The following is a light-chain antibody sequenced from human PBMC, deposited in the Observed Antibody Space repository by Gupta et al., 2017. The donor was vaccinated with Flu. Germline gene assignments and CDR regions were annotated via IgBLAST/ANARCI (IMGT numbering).Light chain of an antibody. CDR1: ESVGSSY. Sequence: EIVLTQSPGTLSLSPGERATLSCRASESVGSSYLAWYQQKPGQAPRLLIYAASSRATGIPDRFNGGGSGTDFTLIISRLEPEEFAMYHCQHYDGSPHRFGEGTKLEI. CDR2: AAS. J-gene: IGKJ2*03. CDR3: QHYDGSPHR. V-gene: IGKV3-20*01.